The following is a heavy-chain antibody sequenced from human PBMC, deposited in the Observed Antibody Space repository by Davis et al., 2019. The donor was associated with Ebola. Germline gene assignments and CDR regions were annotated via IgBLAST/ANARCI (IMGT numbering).Heavy chain of an antibody. CDR1: GFTFTSYS. J-gene: IGHJ4*02. V-gene: IGHV3-48*02. D-gene: IGHD3-10*02. Sequence: PGGSLRLSCVPSGFTFTSYSFNWIRQTPGKGLEWIAHINTRGDARVYADSVRGRFTISRDDAANSLSLQMDSLKHEDTAVYYCVRDYLFAFESWGQGTPVTVSS. CDR2: INTRGDAR. CDR3: VRDYLFAFES.